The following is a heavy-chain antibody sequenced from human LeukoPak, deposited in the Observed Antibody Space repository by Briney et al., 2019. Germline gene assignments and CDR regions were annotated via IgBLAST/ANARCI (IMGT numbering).Heavy chain of an antibody. Sequence: NPSETLSLTCTVSGGSISSYYWSWIRQHPGKGLEWIGYIYYSGSTNYNPSLKSRVTISVDTSKNQFSLKLSSVTAADTAVYYCARLSPYYYDSSGYSDAFDIWGQGTMVTVSS. CDR1: GGSISSYY. V-gene: IGHV4-59*08. CDR2: IYYSGST. D-gene: IGHD3-22*01. CDR3: ARLSPYYYDSSGYSDAFDI. J-gene: IGHJ3*02.